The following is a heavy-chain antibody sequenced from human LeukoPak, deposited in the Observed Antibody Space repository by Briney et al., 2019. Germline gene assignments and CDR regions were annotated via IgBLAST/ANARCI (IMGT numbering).Heavy chain of an antibody. V-gene: IGHV3-30-3*01. D-gene: IGHD6-13*01. Sequence: GGSLRLSCAASGFTFSSYAMHWVRQAPGKGLEWVAVISYDGTNKYYADSVKGRFTISRDNSKNTLYLQMNSLRAEDTAVYYCARDYSSSWYQYFQHWGQGTLVTVSS. CDR3: ARDYSSSWYQYFQH. CDR2: ISYDGTNK. CDR1: GFTFSSYA. J-gene: IGHJ1*01.